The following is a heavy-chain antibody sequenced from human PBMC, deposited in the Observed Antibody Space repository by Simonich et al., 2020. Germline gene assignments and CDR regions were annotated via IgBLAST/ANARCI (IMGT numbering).Heavy chain of an antibody. Sequence: QVQLQESGPGLVKPSETLSLTCTVSGGSISSYYWSWIRQPPGKGLEWIGYIYYSGSTNYTPSTKSRVTISVDTSKNQFSLKLSSVTAADAAVYYCARLPDYWGQGTLVTVSS. CDR2: IYYSGST. CDR1: GGSISSYY. V-gene: IGHV4-59*08. J-gene: IGHJ4*02. CDR3: ARLPDY.